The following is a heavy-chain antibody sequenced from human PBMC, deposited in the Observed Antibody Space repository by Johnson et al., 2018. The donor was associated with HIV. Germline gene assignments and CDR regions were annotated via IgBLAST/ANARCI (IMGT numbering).Heavy chain of an antibody. J-gene: IGHJ3*02. CDR1: GFTFRSYG. Sequence: QVQLVESGGGVVQPGGSLRLSCAASGFTFRSYGMHWVRQAPGKGLEWVAFIRYDGSNKYYADSVKGRFTISRDNSNNTLYLQLNSLRGEDTATYYCARGGHRGYDYFEAFEMLGQGTKVTVSS. D-gene: IGHD5-12*01. CDR2: IRYDGSNK. V-gene: IGHV3-30*02. CDR3: ARGGHRGYDYFEAFEM.